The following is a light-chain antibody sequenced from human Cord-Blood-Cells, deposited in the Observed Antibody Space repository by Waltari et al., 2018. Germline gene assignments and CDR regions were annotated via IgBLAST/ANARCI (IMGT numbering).Light chain of an antibody. CDR1: SSDVGSYNL. CDR2: EGS. Sequence: QSALTQPASVSGSPGQSITISCTGTSSDVGSYNLVPWYQQQHAKAPKLRIYEGSKRPSGVSKRFSCSKSGNTASLTISGLQAEDEADYYCCSYAGSSTWVFGVGTKLTVL. J-gene: IGLJ3*02. CDR3: CSYAGSSTWV. V-gene: IGLV2-23*01.